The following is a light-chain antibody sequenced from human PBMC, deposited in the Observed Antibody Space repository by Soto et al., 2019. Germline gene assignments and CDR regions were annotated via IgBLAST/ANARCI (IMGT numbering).Light chain of an antibody. CDR3: QQYNNRPSWT. CDR1: QSVSSN. Sequence: EIVMTQSPATLSVSPGERATLSCRASQSVSSNLAWYQQKPGQAPNLLIYGASTRATGIPARFSGSGSGTEFTLTISSLQSEDFAVYYYQQYNNRPSWTFGQGTKVEIK. J-gene: IGKJ1*01. CDR2: GAS. V-gene: IGKV3-15*01.